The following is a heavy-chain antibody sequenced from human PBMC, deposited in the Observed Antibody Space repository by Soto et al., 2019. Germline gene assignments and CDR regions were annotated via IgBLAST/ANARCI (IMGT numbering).Heavy chain of an antibody. V-gene: IGHV4-34*01. CDR3: ARSSYYYGSGSYYNRPYNWFDP. Sequence: SETLSLTCAVYGGSFSGYYWSWIRQPPGKGLEWIGEINHSGSTNYNPSLKSRVTISVDTSKNQFSLKLSSVTAADTAVYYCARSSYYYGSGSYYNRPYNWFDPWGQGTRVTVSS. D-gene: IGHD3-10*01. J-gene: IGHJ5*02. CDR1: GGSFSGYY. CDR2: INHSGST.